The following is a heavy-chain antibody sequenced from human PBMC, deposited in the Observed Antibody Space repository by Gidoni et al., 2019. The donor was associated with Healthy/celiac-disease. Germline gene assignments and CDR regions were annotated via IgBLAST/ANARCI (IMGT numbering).Heavy chain of an antibody. Sequence: EVQLLESGGGLVQPGGSLRLSCAASGFTFSSYAMSWVRQAPGKGMEWVSAISGSGGSTYYADSVKGRFTISRDNSKNTLYLQMNSLRAEDTAVYYCATSGERTVVTPIDYWGQGTLVTVSS. CDR1: GFTFSSYA. V-gene: IGHV3-23*01. J-gene: IGHJ4*02. D-gene: IGHD2-21*02. CDR2: ISGSGGST. CDR3: ATSGERTVVTPIDY.